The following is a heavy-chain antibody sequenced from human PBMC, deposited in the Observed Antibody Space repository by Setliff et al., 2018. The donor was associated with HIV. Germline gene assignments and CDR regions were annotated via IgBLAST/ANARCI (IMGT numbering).Heavy chain of an antibody. V-gene: IGHV1-69*10. CDR2: IIPNIGVA. D-gene: IGHD3-9*01. CDR3: ARATRITIVDI. Sequence: SVKVSCKASRGTFSSYGFNWVRQAPGQGLEWLGGIIPNIGVANYAQKFRGRVTITADKSTSTAYMELSSLRSEDTAVYYCARATRITIVDIWGQGTMVTVSS. J-gene: IGHJ3*02. CDR1: RGTFSSYG.